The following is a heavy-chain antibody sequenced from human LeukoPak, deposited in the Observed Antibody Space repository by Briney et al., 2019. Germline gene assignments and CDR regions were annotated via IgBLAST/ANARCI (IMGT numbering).Heavy chain of an antibody. V-gene: IGHV4-4*09. CDR1: GGSISSYY. CDR3: ARREELTGDDNYYYYYMDV. D-gene: IGHD7-27*01. J-gene: IGHJ6*03. Sequence: SETLSLTCTVSGGSISSYYWSWIRQPPGKGLEWIGYIYTSGSTNYNPSLKSRVTISVDTSRNQFSLKLSSVTAADTAVYYCARREELTGDDNYYYYYMDVWGKGTTVTVSS. CDR2: IYTSGST.